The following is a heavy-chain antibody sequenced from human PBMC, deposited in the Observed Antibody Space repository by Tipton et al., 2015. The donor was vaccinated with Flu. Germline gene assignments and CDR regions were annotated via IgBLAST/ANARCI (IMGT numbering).Heavy chain of an antibody. D-gene: IGHD3-22*01. CDR3: ASGNFYDSSGYFAF. CDR1: GDSISSNYYY. CDR2: ISYSGSS. Sequence: TLSLTCTVSGDSISSNYYYWGWIRQPPGKGLEWIGSISYSGSSYHNPSLQSRVTMSVDTSKSQFSMTLTSVTVADTAVYYCASGNFYDSSGYFAFWGQGILVTVSS. J-gene: IGHJ4*02. V-gene: IGHV4-39*07.